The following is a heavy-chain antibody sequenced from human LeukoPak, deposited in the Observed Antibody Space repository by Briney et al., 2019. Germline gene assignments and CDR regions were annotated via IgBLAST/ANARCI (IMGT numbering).Heavy chain of an antibody. CDR1: GGSINTYF. J-gene: IGHJ1*01. CDR2: IYYSGST. Sequence: PSETLSLTCTVSGGSINTYFWSWVRQLPGKGLEWIGYIYYSGSTNYNPSLKSRVTISVDTSNNQFSLKLSSVTAADTAVYYCARGVTGGWYGDFQHWGQGTLVTVSS. V-gene: IGHV4-59*01. CDR3: ARGVTGGWYGDFQH. D-gene: IGHD6-19*01.